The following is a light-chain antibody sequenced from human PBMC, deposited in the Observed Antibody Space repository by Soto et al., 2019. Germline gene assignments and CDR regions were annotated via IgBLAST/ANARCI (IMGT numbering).Light chain of an antibody. CDR1: QSVSSSY. CDR3: QQYGSSPWT. V-gene: IGKV3-20*01. Sequence: TQSPGTLSLSPGERATLSXXASQSVSSSYLAWYQQKPGPAPRLLIYGASSRATGIPDRFSGSGSGTDFTLTISRLEPEDFAVYYCQQYGSSPWTFGQGTKVEIK. CDR2: GAS. J-gene: IGKJ1*01.